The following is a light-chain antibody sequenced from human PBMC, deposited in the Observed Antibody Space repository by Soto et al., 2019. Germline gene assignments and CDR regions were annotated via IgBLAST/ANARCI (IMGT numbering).Light chain of an antibody. V-gene: IGKV3-20*01. Sequence: ENVLTQSPGTLSLSPGERATLSCRASQSVSSSFLAWYQQRPGQAPRLLVYGASSRATGIPDRFSGSGSGTEFTLTISSLQPDDFATYYCQHYNSYGTFGQGTKVDIK. CDR2: GAS. CDR3: QHYNSYGT. J-gene: IGKJ1*01. CDR1: QSVSSSF.